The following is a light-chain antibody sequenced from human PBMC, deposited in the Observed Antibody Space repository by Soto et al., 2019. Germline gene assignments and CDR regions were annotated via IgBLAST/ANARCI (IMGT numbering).Light chain of an antibody. J-gene: IGKJ5*01. Sequence: DIQLTDSPSFLSASVGDTVTITCRASQGISSYLAWDQQKPGKAPKRLIYAASTLQSGVPSRFSGSGSGTEFALTISSLQPEDFATYYCQQLNSYPWITCCQGTRLEIK. V-gene: IGKV1-9*01. CDR2: AAS. CDR3: QQLNSYPWIT. CDR1: QGISSY.